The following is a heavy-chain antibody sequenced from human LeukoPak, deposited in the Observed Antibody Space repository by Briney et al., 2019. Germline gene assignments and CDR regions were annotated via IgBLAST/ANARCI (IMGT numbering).Heavy chain of an antibody. J-gene: IGHJ4*02. CDR3: TTVSVVVVSTTGGTF. CDR1: GFTLSDHY. CDR2: SRHKAKRYST. D-gene: IGHD2-15*01. Sequence: PGGSLRLSCAASGFTLSDHYMDWVRQAPGKGLEWVGRSRHKAKRYSTEYAASVKGRFTISRDDSKNTLYLQMNSLKTEDTGVYYCTTVSVVVVSTTGGTFWGQGTLVTVSS. V-gene: IGHV3-72*01.